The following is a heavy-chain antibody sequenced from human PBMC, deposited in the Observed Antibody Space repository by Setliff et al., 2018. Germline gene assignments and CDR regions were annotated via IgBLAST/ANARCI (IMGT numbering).Heavy chain of an antibody. CDR1: GLSLSNYA. Sequence: PGGSLRLSCAASGLSLSNYAVHWVRQAPDKGLEWVAAIWYDGSNKFYADSVKGRFTTSRDTSKNTLDLEMSSLRVEDTAVYYCAKTPPTDWYFDLWGRGTLVTVSS. CDR3: AKTPPTDWYFDL. V-gene: IGHV3-30*02. D-gene: IGHD2-15*01. J-gene: IGHJ2*01. CDR2: IWYDGSNK.